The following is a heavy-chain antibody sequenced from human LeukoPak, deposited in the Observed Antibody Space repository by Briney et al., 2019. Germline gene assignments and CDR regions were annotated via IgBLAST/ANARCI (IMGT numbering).Heavy chain of an antibody. V-gene: IGHV3-21*01. CDR2: ISSSSNYI. CDR1: GFTFSSDT. Sequence: GGSLRLSCAASGFTFSSDTMNWVRQAPGKGLEWVSSISSSSNYIYYGDSLKGRFTVSRDNAKNSLYLQMNSLRAEDTAVYYSARSLWAASSGAFDIWGQGTMVTVSS. CDR3: ARSLWAASSGAFDI. D-gene: IGHD6-19*01. J-gene: IGHJ3*02.